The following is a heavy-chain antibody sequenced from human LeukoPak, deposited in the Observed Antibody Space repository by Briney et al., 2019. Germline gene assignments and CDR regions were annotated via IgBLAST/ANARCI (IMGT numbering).Heavy chain of an antibody. D-gene: IGHD3-10*01. V-gene: IGHV1-46*01. CDR3: ARDPYGSGSYYSHFDY. CDR1: GYTFTNSY. J-gene: IGHJ4*02. Sequence: ASVKVSCKASGYTFTNSYIHWVRQAPGQGLEWMGIINPSGGSTSYPQKFQGRVTVTRDTSTSTVYMELSSLRSEDTAVSYCARDPYGSGSYYSHFDYWGQGTLVTVSS. CDR2: INPSGGST.